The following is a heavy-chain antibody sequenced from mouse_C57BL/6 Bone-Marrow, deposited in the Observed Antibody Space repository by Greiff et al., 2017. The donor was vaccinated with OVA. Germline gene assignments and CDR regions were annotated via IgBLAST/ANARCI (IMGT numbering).Heavy chain of an antibody. Sequence: VKLMESGAELARPGASVKLSCKASGYTFTSYGISWVKQRTGQGLEWIGEIYPRSGNTYYNEKFKGKATLTADKSSSTAYMELRSLTSEDSAVYFCARPGYGSRRGFAYWGQGTLVTVSA. CDR1: GYTFTSYG. V-gene: IGHV1-81*01. CDR2: IYPRSGNT. D-gene: IGHD1-1*01. CDR3: ARPGYGSRRGFAY. J-gene: IGHJ3*01.